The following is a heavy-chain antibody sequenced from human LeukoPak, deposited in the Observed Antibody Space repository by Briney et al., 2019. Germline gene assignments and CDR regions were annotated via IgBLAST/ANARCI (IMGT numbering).Heavy chain of an antibody. V-gene: IGHV3-53*01. D-gene: IGHD6-19*01. CDR1: GFTVSSNY. J-gene: IGHJ4*02. CDR3: ALVGAVAGTFDY. Sequence: GSLRLSCAASGFTVSSNYMSWVRQAPGKGLEWVSVIYSGGSTYDADSVKGRFTISRDNSKNTLYLQMNSLRAEDTGVYYCALVGAVAGTFDYWGQGTLVTVSS. CDR2: IYSGGST.